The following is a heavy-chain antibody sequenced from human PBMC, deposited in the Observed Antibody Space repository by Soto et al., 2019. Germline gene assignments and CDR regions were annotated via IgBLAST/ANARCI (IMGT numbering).Heavy chain of an antibody. CDR1: GFTFSSYW. V-gene: IGHV3-7*01. J-gene: IGHJ5*02. CDR3: ARVIRRYSSGWYPSSTVGERPNWFDP. CDR2: IKQDGSEK. D-gene: IGHD6-19*01. Sequence: GGSLRLSCAASGFTFSSYWMSWVRQAPGKGLEWVANIKQDGSEKYYVDSVKGRFTISRDNAKNSLYLQMNSLRAEDTAVYYCARVIRRYSSGWYPSSTVGERPNWFDPWGQGTLVTVSS.